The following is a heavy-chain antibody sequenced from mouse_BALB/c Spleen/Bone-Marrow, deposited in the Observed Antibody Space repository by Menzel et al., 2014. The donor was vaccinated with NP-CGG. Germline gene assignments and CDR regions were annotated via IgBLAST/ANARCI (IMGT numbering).Heavy chain of an antibody. Sequence: VQLQESGPGLVAPSQSLSITCTVSGFSLTSYGVYWVRQPPGKGLEWLGVIWAGGSTNYNSALMSRLTISKDNSKNQVFSKMNRLQTDDTAMYYCARGLLRYFAMDYWGQGTSVTVSS. V-gene: IGHV2-9*02. J-gene: IGHJ4*01. CDR1: GFSLTSYG. CDR2: IWAGGST. D-gene: IGHD1-1*01. CDR3: ARGLLRYFAMDY.